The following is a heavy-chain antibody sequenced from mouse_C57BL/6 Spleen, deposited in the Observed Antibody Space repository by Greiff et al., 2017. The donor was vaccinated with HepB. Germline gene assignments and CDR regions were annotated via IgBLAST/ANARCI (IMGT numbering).Heavy chain of an antibody. V-gene: IGHV1-59*01. Sequence: QVQLQQPGAELVRPGTSVKLSCKASGYTFTSYWMHWVKQRPGQGLEWIGVIDPSDSYTNYNQKFKGKATLTVDTSSSTAYMQLSSLTSEDSAVYYCARGWIYYDYGYAMDYWGQGTSVTVSS. CDR3: ARGWIYYDYGYAMDY. CDR1: GYTFTSYW. CDR2: IDPSDSYT. J-gene: IGHJ4*01. D-gene: IGHD2-4*01.